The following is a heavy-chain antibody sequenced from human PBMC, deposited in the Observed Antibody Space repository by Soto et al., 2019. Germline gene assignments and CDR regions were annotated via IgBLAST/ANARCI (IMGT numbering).Heavy chain of an antibody. CDR1: GYTFTDYW. CDR2: IYPGDSDT. V-gene: IGHV5-51*01. CDR3: ARHISHVRYYYYAMDV. J-gene: IGHJ6*02. Sequence: GESLKISCKGSGYTFTDYWIGWVRQLPGKGLEWMGIIYPGDSDTRYSASFQGHVTITVDKSTNTAYLQWNTLRASDTAMYYCARHISHVRYYYYAMDVWGQGTTVTVSS.